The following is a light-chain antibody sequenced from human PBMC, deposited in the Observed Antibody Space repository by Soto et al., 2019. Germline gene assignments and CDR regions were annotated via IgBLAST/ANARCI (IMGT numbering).Light chain of an antibody. J-gene: IGKJ1*01. CDR3: QQYGSSPGT. CDR2: GAS. CDR1: QSVSSSY. V-gene: IGKV3-20*01. Sequence: EIVLTQSPGTLSLSPGERATLSCRASQSVSSSYLAWYQQKPGQAPRLLIYGASSRATGIPDRFSGSGSGTDFTLTISRLEPEDFAVYYCQQYGSSPGTFGQGTQGGYQ.